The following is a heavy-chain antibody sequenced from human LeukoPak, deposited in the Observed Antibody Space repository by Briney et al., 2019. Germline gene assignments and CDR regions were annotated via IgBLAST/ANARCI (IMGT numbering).Heavy chain of an antibody. V-gene: IGHV3-74*01. CDR1: GFAFTDYW. CDR3: ARARAYHFDN. CDR2: INTDTRGT. D-gene: IGHD3-16*01. Sequence: PGGSLRLPCAASGFAFTDYWMHWVRQVPGKGLVWVSIINTDTRGTYYADSVKGRFTISRDNAKSTLYLQMDSLRAEDTAVYYCARARAYHFDNWGQGTLVTVSS. J-gene: IGHJ4*02.